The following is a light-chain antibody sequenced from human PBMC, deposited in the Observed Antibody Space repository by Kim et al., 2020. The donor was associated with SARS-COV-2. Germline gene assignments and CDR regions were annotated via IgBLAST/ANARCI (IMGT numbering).Light chain of an antibody. V-gene: IGKV1-27*01. CDR2: AAS. CDR1: QGINNY. Sequence: DIQMTQSPSSLSASVGDRVTITCRASQGINNYLAWFQQKPGKVPKLLIYAASTLQSGVPSRFSGSRSGTEFTLAISSLQPEDVATYYCQKYDSAPRTFGQGTKVDIQ. J-gene: IGKJ1*01. CDR3: QKYDSAPRT.